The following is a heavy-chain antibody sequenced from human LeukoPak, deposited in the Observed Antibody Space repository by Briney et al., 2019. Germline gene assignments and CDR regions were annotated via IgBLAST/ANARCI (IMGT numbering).Heavy chain of an antibody. D-gene: IGHD3-3*01. Sequence: ASVKVSCKASGYTFTSYYMHWVRQAPGQGLEWMGIINPSGGSTSYAQKFQGRVTMTRDMSTSTAYMELSSLRSEDTAVYYCASTAPFWSGYYEGGSYYYYMDVWGKGTTVTVSS. J-gene: IGHJ6*03. CDR2: INPSGGST. V-gene: IGHV1-46*01. CDR1: GYTFTSYY. CDR3: ASTAPFWSGYYEGGSYYYYMDV.